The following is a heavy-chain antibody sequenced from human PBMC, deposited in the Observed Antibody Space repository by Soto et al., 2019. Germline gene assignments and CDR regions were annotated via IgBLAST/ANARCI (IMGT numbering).Heavy chain of an antibody. J-gene: IGHJ6*04. CDR1: AFTFISYA. Sequence: VSLRLSWSASAFTFISYAISCVRLAPGKGLEWVSTITGSGSGYNTFYTDSVKGRFSISRDNSENTVYPQMNSLRAEDTAMYFGAKAEYSSHYYYGMDVWGYGTAVTVSS. CDR3: AKAEYSSHYYYGMDV. CDR2: ITGSGSGYNT. D-gene: IGHD6-6*01. V-gene: IGHV3-23*01.